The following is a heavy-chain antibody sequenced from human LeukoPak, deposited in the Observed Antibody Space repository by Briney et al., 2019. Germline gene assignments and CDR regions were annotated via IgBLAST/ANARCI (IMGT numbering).Heavy chain of an antibody. CDR2: IYSGGNT. Sequence: GGSLRLSCAASGFSVSSNHMSWVRQAPGKGLEWVSVIYSGGNTHYADSVKGRFTISRDNSKNTLYLQMNSLRAEDTAVYYCARGIAAAGIMGVFDYWGQGTLVTVSS. J-gene: IGHJ4*02. V-gene: IGHV3-66*01. CDR1: GFSVSSNH. CDR3: ARGIAAAGIMGVFDY. D-gene: IGHD6-13*01.